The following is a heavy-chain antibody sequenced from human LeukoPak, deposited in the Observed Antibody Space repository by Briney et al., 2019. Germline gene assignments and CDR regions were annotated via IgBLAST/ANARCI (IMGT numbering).Heavy chain of an antibody. CDR3: ARESSSGPFDY. D-gene: IGHD2-8*02. J-gene: IGHJ4*02. V-gene: IGHV3-21*01. CDR1: GFTFSSYA. CDR2: ISSSSSHI. Sequence: GGSLRLSCAASGFTFSSYAMSWVRQAPGRGLEWVSYISSSSSHIYYVDSVKGRFALSRDNAKNSLYLQMSSLRAEDTAVYYCARESSSGPFDYWGQGTLVTVSS.